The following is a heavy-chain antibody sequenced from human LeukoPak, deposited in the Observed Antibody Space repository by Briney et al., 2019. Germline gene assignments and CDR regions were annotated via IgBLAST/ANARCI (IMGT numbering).Heavy chain of an antibody. CDR3: ARVHCSGRGCFQRYDGFHI. Sequence: GGSLRLSCAASGFTFSSYSMNWVRQAPGKGLEWVSSISSSSSYIYYADSVKGRFTISRDNAKSSLFLQMNSLRDDDTAVYYCARVHCSGRGCFQRYDGFHIWGQGTVVTVSS. J-gene: IGHJ3*02. CDR1: GFTFSSYS. CDR2: ISSSSSYI. V-gene: IGHV3-21*01. D-gene: IGHD2-15*01.